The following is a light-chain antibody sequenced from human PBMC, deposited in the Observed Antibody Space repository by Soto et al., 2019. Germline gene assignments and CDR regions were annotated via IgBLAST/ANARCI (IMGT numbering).Light chain of an antibody. CDR3: QQYSTWPPRYT. V-gene: IGKV3-15*01. CDR2: RAS. CDR1: KSVSSY. J-gene: IGKJ2*01. Sequence: EIVMTQSPATLSVSPGGRATLSCRASKSVSSYLAWYQQRPGQPPRLLIYRASTRATGIPARFSGSGSGTDVSLTISSLQSEDFAVYYCQQYSTWPPRYTFGQGTKLEI.